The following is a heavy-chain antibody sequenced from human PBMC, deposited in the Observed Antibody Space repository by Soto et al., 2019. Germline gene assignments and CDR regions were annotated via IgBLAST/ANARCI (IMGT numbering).Heavy chain of an antibody. J-gene: IGHJ3*02. CDR3: PRVGRERGLRFAFDI. CDR1: GGTFSSYA. CDR2: IIPIFGTA. D-gene: IGHD4-17*01. V-gene: IGHV1-69*01. Sequence: QVQLVQSGAEVKKPGSSVKVACKASGGTFSSYAISWVRQAPGQGLEWMGGIIPIFGTANYAQKFQGRVTITADESTSTAYMELSSLRSEDTAVYYCPRVGRERGLRFAFDIWGQGTMVTVSS.